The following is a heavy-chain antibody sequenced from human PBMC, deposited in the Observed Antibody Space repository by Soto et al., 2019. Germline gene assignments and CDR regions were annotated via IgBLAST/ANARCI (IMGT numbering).Heavy chain of an antibody. Sequence: SETLSLTCAVYGGSSSGYYWSWICQPPGKGLEWIGEINHSGSTNYNPSLKSRVTISVDTSKNQFSLKLSSVTAADTAVYYCARGIVVVPAALNGRWFDPWGQGTLVTVSS. CDR2: INHSGST. CDR1: GGSSSGYY. D-gene: IGHD2-2*01. J-gene: IGHJ5*02. V-gene: IGHV4-34*01. CDR3: ARGIVVVPAALNGRWFDP.